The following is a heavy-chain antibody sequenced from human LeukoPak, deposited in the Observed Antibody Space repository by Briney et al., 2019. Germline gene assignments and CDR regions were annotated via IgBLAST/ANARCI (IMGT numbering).Heavy chain of an antibody. CDR3: ANGGNSGSYFED. D-gene: IGHD1-26*01. Sequence: SETLSLTCAVYGGSFSGYYWSWIRQPPGKGLEWIGEINRSGSTNYNPSLKSRVTISVDTSKNQFSLKLSSVTAGDTAVYYCANGGNSGSYFEDWGQGVLVTVSS. V-gene: IGHV4-34*01. CDR1: GGSFSGYY. CDR2: INRSGST. J-gene: IGHJ4*02.